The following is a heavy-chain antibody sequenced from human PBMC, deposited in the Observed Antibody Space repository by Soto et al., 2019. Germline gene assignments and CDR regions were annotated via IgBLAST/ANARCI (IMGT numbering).Heavy chain of an antibody. D-gene: IGHD6-6*01. CDR2: IYHSGST. CDR3: ARERGSSAARLGAFEI. J-gene: IGHJ3*02. Sequence: QLQLQESGSGLVKPSQTLSLTCAVSGCSISSGGYSWSWIRQPPGKGLEWIGYIYHSGSTYYNPSLKSRVTISVDWSKRQFSLKLSSVTATDTAVYYCARERGSSAARLGAFEIWGQGTMVTVSS. V-gene: IGHV4-30-2*01. CDR1: GCSISSGGYS.